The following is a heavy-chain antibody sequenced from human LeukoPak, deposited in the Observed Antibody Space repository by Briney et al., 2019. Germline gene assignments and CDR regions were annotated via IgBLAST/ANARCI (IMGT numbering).Heavy chain of an antibody. V-gene: IGHV1-2*02. CDR2: INPKSSNT. J-gene: IGHJ4*02. CDR1: GYTFTDYY. D-gene: IGHD2-8*02. Sequence: ASVKVSCKASGYTFTDYYMHWVRPAPGQGLEWMGWINPKSSNTNSAQKFQGRVTMTRETSISTAYLELSRLTSDDTAEYYCAREGHCTGGSCLDYWGQGTVVTVSS. CDR3: AREGHCTGGSCLDY.